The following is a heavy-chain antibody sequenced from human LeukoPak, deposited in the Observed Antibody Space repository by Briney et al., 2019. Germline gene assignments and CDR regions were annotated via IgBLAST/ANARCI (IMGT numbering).Heavy chain of an antibody. J-gene: IGHJ4*02. CDR2: INHSGST. D-gene: IGHD5-24*01. CDR1: GGSFSGYY. CDR3: ARQRRWLQLFGFSAYYFDY. V-gene: IGHV4-34*01. Sequence: PSETLSLTCAVYGGSFSGYYWSWIRQPPGKGLEWIGEINHSGSTNYNPSLKSRVTISVDTSKNQFSLKLSSVTAADTAVYYCARQRRWLQLFGFSAYYFDYWGQGTLVTVSS.